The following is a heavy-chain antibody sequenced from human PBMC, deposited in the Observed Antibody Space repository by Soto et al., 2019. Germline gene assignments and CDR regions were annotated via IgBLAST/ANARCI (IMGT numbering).Heavy chain of an antibody. D-gene: IGHD2-2*01. CDR1: GFSLSNVRMG. V-gene: IGHV2-26*01. Sequence: QVTLKESGPVLVKPTETLTLTCTVSGFSLSNVRMGVSWIRQPIGKAREWLAHIFSNDDKSYNTSLKSRLTISNHTFKIHFVPTIITMDPVDTSTYFCARVNVIVIDNYSYAVDVWGQGTTVTVSS. CDR3: ARVNVIVIDNYSYAVDV. J-gene: IGHJ6*02. CDR2: IFSNDDK.